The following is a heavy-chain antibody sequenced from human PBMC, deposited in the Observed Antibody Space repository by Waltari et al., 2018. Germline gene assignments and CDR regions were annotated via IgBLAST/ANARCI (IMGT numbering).Heavy chain of an antibody. V-gene: IGHV3-23*04. CDR2: LSGGGDRT. J-gene: IGHJ5*02. CDR3: AKEKELIRSCSGS. Sequence: EVQLVESGGGLVQTGGSLRLSCAASGFTFNTYALTWVRQSPGKGFEWVWSLSGGGDRTSYEDSVKGRFTVSRDNSKSVLYLQMNSLRAEDTAVYYCAKEKELIRSCSGSWGQGTLVTISS. D-gene: IGHD3-10*01. CDR1: GFTFNTYA.